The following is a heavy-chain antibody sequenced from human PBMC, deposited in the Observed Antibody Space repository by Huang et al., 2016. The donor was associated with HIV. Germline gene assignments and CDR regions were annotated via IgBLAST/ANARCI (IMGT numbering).Heavy chain of an antibody. Sequence: VRLTESGGGLVNPGGSLSLSCEASGFSLKSYKMNWVRQAPVRGVEGVSSISSSGTPIYYTNSIRGRVVSYRDNARNSLDLQMNRLRPEDTAIYYCVRDLKDTVSSMDVFDMWGQGTLVTVSS. V-gene: IGHV3-21*01. CDR2: ISSSGTPI. CDR1: GFSLKSYK. CDR3: VRDLKDTVSSMDVFDM. J-gene: IGHJ3*02. D-gene: IGHD5-18*01.